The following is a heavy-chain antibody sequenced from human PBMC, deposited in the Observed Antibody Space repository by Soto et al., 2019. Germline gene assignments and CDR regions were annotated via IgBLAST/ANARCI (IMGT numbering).Heavy chain of an antibody. CDR1: VGSISSYY. CDR2: IYYSGST. CDR3: ARGITIFEGYFDY. J-gene: IGHJ4*02. Sequence: SETLSLTCTVSVGSISSYYWSWIREPPGKGLEWIGYIYYSGSTNYNPSLKSRVTISVDTSKNQFSLKLSSVTAADTAVYYCARGITIFEGYFDYWGQGTLVTVSS. V-gene: IGHV4-59*01. D-gene: IGHD3-3*01.